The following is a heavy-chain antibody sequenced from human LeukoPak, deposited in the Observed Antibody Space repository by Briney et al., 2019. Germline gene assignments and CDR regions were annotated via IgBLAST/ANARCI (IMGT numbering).Heavy chain of an antibody. D-gene: IGHD2-2*01. Sequence: GASVKVSCKASGYTFTSYGITWVRQAPGQGLEWMGWISGYNGKTNYAQKLQGRVTMTTDTSTSTAYMELRSLRSDDTALYYCAREGYCNSTSCDKPFDYWGQGTLVTVSS. CDR1: GYTFTSYG. CDR3: AREGYCNSTSCDKPFDY. CDR2: ISGYNGKT. V-gene: IGHV1-18*01. J-gene: IGHJ4*02.